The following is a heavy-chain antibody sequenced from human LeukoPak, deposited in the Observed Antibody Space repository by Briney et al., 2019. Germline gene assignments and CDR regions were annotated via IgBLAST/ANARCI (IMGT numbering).Heavy chain of an antibody. Sequence: GGSLRLSCAASGFSFSSYWMSWVRQAPGKGLEWVANIKQAGGEKYYVDSVKGRFTISRDNAKNSLYLQMNSLRAEDTAVYYCARDREGCSSTSCYPYNWFDPWGQGTLVTVSS. J-gene: IGHJ5*02. V-gene: IGHV3-7*01. CDR2: IKQAGGEK. CDR3: ARDREGCSSTSCYPYNWFDP. D-gene: IGHD2-2*01. CDR1: GFSFSSYW.